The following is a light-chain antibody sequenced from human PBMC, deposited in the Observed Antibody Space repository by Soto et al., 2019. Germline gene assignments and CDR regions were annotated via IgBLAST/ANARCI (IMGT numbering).Light chain of an antibody. Sequence: DIPLTQSPSFLSASVEDRVTITCRASQGSSTYLGWDQQKPWKAPNLLIYAASTLQHGVPSRFSGGGAGTEFTLTSSSLQPEDFATYYCQQLRSYPIIFGQGKRLEIK. CDR2: AAS. V-gene: IGKV1-9*01. J-gene: IGKJ5*01. CDR1: QGSSTY. CDR3: QQLRSYPII.